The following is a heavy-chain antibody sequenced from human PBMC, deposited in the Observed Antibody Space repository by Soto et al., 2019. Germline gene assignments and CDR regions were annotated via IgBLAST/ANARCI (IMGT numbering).Heavy chain of an antibody. CDR1: GFTFSNYW. V-gene: IGHV3-74*01. J-gene: IGHJ5*02. CDR3: ARVKSGSYDWFDP. Sequence: GGSLRLSCAASGFTFSNYWMHWVRQAPGKGLMWVSRINTDGSRTTYADSVKGRFAISRDNAKNTLYLQMNSLRAEDTAVYYCARVKSGSYDWFDPWGLGTLITVSS. CDR2: INTDGSRT. D-gene: IGHD3-10*01.